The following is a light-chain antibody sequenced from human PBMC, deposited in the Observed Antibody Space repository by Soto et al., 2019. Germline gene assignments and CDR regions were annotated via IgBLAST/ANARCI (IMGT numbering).Light chain of an antibody. Sequence: DIQLTQSPSFLSASVGDRVTITCRASQGINNYLGWYQQKPGKAPKLLIYAASNLQSGVPSRFSGSGSGTEFTLTISSLQPEDFATYYCQQLNSYPITFGPGTKVDI. CDR3: QQLNSYPIT. V-gene: IGKV1-9*01. CDR1: QGINNY. J-gene: IGKJ3*01. CDR2: AAS.